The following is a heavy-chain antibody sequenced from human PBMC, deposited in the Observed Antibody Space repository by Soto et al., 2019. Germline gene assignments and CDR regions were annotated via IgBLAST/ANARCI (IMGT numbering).Heavy chain of an antibody. D-gene: IGHD3-22*01. CDR3: ARRFENYDQAEAFDI. Sequence: GGSLRLSCAASGFTFSSYAMSWVRQAPGKGLEWVSAISGSGGSTYYADSVKGQVTISADKSISTAYLQWSSLKASDTAMYYCARRFENYDQAEAFDIWGQGTMVTVSS. CDR1: GFTFSSYA. J-gene: IGHJ3*02. CDR2: ISGSGGST. V-gene: IGHV3-23*01.